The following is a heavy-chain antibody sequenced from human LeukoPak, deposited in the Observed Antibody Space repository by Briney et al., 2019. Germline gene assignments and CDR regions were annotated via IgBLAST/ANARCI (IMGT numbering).Heavy chain of an antibody. V-gene: IGHV1-2*02. CDR3: ARSSGSLKGDFDY. J-gene: IGHJ4*02. CDR2: INPNSGGT. Sequence: ASATVSCKSSGYTFTGYYMHWVRQAPGQGLEWMGWINPNSGGTNYAQKLQGRVTMTTDTSTSTAYMELRSLRSDDTAVYYCARSSGSLKGDFDYWGQGTLVTVSS. D-gene: IGHD6-19*01. CDR1: GYTFTGYY.